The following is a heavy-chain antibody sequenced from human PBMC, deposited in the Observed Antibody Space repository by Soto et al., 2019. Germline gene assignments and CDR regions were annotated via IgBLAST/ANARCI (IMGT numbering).Heavy chain of an antibody. Sequence: LGGSLRLSCAASGFTLSSYWMSWVRQAPGKGLEWVANINQNGNEKYYMDSVKGRFTVSRDNAENSLDLQMNSLRVDDTAVYYCARVNYGDLGCWGQGVLVTVSS. J-gene: IGHJ4*02. CDR3: ARVNYGDLGC. CDR2: INQNGNEK. V-gene: IGHV3-7*01. D-gene: IGHD4-17*01. CDR1: GFTLSSYW.